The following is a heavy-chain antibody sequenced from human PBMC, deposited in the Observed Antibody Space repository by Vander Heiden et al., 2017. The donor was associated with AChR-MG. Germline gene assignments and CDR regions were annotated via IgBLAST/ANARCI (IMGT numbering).Heavy chain of an antibody. J-gene: IGHJ4*02. CDR3: ARGDLNSILASD. CDR1: GPPFTGSS. Sequence: EVLLVESGGGLVKPGGSLRLSCAAPGPPFTGSSLTSAPQARGKGLEWVSCISGTSSYIYYADSVKGRFSISRDNAKNSVYRQMNSLRAEDTAVYYCARGDLNSILASDWGQGTLVTVSS. V-gene: IGHV3-21*01. CDR2: ISGTSSYI. D-gene: IGHD2-15*01.